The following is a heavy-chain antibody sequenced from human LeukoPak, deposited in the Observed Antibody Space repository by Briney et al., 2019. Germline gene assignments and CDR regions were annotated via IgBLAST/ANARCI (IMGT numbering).Heavy chain of an antibody. CDR2: ISSSGSTI. CDR1: GFTFSDYY. V-gene: IGHV3-11*04. Sequence: GSLRLSCAASGFTFSDYYMSWIRQAPGKGLEWVSYISSSGSTIYYADSVQGRFTISRDNAKNSLYLQMNSLRAEDTAVYYCARDYYDSSGYYYFDYWGQGTLVTVPS. CDR3: ARDYYDSSGYYYFDY. D-gene: IGHD3-22*01. J-gene: IGHJ4*02.